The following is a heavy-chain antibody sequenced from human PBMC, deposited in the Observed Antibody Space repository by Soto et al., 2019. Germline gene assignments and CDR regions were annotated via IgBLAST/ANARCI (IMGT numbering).Heavy chain of an antibody. CDR3: ARPLDGYCSSTSCYTACDY. D-gene: IGHD2-2*02. J-gene: IGHJ4*02. CDR2: ISAYNGNT. CDR1: GYTFTSYG. V-gene: IGHV1-18*01. Sequence: QVQLVQSGAEVKKPGASVKVSCKASGYTFTSYGISWVRQAPGQGLEWMGWISAYNGNTNYAQKLQGRVTMTTDTSTRTAYMELRSLRSDDTAVYYCARPLDGYCSSTSCYTACDYWGQGTLVTVSS.